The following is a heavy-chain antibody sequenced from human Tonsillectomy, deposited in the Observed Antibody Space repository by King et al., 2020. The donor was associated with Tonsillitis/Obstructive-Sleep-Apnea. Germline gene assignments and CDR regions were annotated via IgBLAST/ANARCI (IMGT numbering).Heavy chain of an antibody. CDR1: GFTFSDHY. CDR2: TRNKANSYTT. CDR3: ARDLRLGRVDY. V-gene: IGHV3-72*01. Sequence: VQLVESGGGLVQPGGSLRLSCAASGFTFSDHYMDWVRQAPGKGLEWVGRTRNKANSYTTEYAASVKGRFTISRDDSKNSLYLQMNSLKTEDTAVYYCARDLRLGRVDYWGQGTLVTVSS. J-gene: IGHJ4*02. D-gene: IGHD4-11*01.